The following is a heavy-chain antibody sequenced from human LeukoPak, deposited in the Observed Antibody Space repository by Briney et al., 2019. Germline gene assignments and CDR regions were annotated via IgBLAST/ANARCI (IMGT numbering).Heavy chain of an antibody. J-gene: IGHJ4*02. CDR3: ARDLVI. V-gene: IGHV4-31*03. D-gene: IGHD2-2*01. Sequence: SQTLSLTCTVSSGSINIGDHYWSWIRQHPGKGLDWIGYIHSSGSTYYNPSLKSRLTISVDTSKTQFSLTLTSVTAAAAAVYYCARDLVIWGPGTLVTVSS. CDR2: IHSSGST. CDR1: SGSINIGDHY.